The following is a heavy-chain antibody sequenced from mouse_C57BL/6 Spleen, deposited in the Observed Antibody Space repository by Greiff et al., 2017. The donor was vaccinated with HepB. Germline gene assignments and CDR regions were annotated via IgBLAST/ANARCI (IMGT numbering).Heavy chain of an antibody. J-gene: IGHJ1*03. CDR1: GYTFTSYW. D-gene: IGHD1-1*01. CDR3: ARPPTVVAYWYFDV. CDR2: IDPSDSYT. V-gene: IGHV1-69*01. Sequence: QVQLQQPGAELVMPGASVKLSCKASGYTFTSYWMHWVKQRPGQGLEWIGEIDPSDSYTNYNQKFKGKSTLTVDKSSSTAYMQLSSLTSEDSAVYYCARPPTVVAYWYFDVWGTGTTVTVSS.